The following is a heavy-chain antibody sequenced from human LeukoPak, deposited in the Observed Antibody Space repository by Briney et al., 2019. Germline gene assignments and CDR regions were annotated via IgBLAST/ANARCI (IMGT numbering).Heavy chain of an antibody. D-gene: IGHD4-11*01. Sequence: PGGSLRLSCAASGFTFSTYSMNWVRQAPGKGLEWVSYISSSSSPIYYADSVKGRFTISRDNAKNSLYLQMNSLRAEDTAVYYCARTRPLDYLQGRSAFDIWGQGTMVTVSS. CDR3: ARTRPLDYLQGRSAFDI. CDR2: ISSSSSPI. V-gene: IGHV3-48*04. CDR1: GFTFSTYS. J-gene: IGHJ3*02.